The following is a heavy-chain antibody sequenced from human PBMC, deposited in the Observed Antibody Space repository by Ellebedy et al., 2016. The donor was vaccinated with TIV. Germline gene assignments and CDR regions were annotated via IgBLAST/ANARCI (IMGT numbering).Heavy chain of an antibody. V-gene: IGHV5-51*01. CDR3: AGARNGDYSFDS. Sequence: GESLKISCQGSEYRFSTYWIGWVRQMPGEGLEWMGIIFLRDSTTKYSPSFQGQVTISADTSINTAYLQWDSLTTSDTATYYCAGARNGDYSFDSWGQGTLVAVST. CDR2: IFLRDSTT. D-gene: IGHD2-21*02. CDR1: EYRFSTYW. J-gene: IGHJ4*02.